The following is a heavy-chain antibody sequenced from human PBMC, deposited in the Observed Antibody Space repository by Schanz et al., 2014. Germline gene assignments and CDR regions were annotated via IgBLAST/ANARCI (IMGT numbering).Heavy chain of an antibody. CDR1: GFTFSDYY. CDR2: IGGSGDST. V-gene: IGHV3-23*04. CDR3: ARAQGVIRLYYGVDV. Sequence: VHLVDSGGGLVKPGGSLRLSCAASGFTFSDYYMTWIRQAPGKGLEWVSGIGGSGDSTHYADSVKGRFIISRDNSMNTVYLQMNSLRSDDAAVYYCARAQGVIRLYYGVDVWGQGTTVTVSS. J-gene: IGHJ6*02. D-gene: IGHD3-10*01.